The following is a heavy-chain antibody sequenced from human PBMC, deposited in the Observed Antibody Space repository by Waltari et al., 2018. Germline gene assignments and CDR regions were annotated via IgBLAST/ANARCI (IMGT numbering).Heavy chain of an antibody. J-gene: IGHJ4*02. CDR3: ARPYSSGYYGPFDY. CDR1: GGSISSSSYY. D-gene: IGHD3-22*01. CDR2: IYYSGST. Sequence: QLQLQESGPGLVKPSETLSLTCTVSGGSISSSSYYWGWIRQPPGKGLEWIGSIYYSGSTYYNPSLKSRVTISVDTSKNQFSLKLSSVTAADTAVYYCARPYSSGYYGPFDYWGQGTLVTVSS. V-gene: IGHV4-39*01.